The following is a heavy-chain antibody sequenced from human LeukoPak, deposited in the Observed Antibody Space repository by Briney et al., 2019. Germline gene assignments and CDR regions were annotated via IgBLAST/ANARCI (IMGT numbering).Heavy chain of an antibody. CDR2: IYSGGST. V-gene: IGHV3-53*01. Sequence: GGSLRLSCAASGFTVSSNYMSWVRQAPGKGLEWVSVIYSGGSTYYADSVKGRFTISRDNSKNTVYLQMDSLRAEDTAVHYCARGDGYNYWDYWGQGTLVTVSS. CDR3: ARGDGYNYWDY. CDR1: GFTVSSNY. D-gene: IGHD5-24*01. J-gene: IGHJ4*02.